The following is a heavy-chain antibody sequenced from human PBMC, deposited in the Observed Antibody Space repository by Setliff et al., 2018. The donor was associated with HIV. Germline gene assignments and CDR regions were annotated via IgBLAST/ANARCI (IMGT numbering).Heavy chain of an antibody. D-gene: IGHD6-6*01. CDR2: ISSDGRYI. Sequence: SLRLSCAASGFTFRTYNFNWVRQAPGKGLEWVSSISSDGRYIYYADSVRGRSTISRDDAKNLLFLQIYSLRDDDTAIYYCARDRASSAYYSHFDHWGQGTMVTVSS. V-gene: IGHV3-21*06. J-gene: IGHJ4*02. CDR1: GFTFRTYN. CDR3: ARDRASSAYYSHFDH.